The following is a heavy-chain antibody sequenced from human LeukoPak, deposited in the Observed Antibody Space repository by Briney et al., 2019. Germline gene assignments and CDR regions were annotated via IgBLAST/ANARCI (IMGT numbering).Heavy chain of an antibody. Sequence: ASVKVSRKASGGTFSGSAISWVRQAPGQGLEWMGWISAYNGNTNYAQKVQGRVTMTTDTSTSTAYMELRSLRSDDTAVYYCARGAPSGSYDFDYWGQGTLVTVSS. J-gene: IGHJ4*02. CDR3: ARGAPSGSYDFDY. CDR1: GGTFSGSA. CDR2: ISAYNGNT. D-gene: IGHD1-26*01. V-gene: IGHV1-18*01.